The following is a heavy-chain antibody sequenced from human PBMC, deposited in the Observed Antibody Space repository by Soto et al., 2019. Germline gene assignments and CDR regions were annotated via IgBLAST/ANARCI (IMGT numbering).Heavy chain of an antibody. J-gene: IGHJ6*03. CDR3: GRGQTACDV. CDR2: IYYSGST. D-gene: IGHD5-18*01. Sequence: QLQLQESGPGLVKPSETLSLTCSVSGGTITRGDHFWSWVRQSPGKGLEWLGYIYYSGSTYYNPSLRGGLMIPTTTSKHQFSLKWGAVPAADTAVFYCGRGQTACDVWGKGTTVPVSS. V-gene: IGHV4-30-4*01. CDR1: GGTITRGDHF.